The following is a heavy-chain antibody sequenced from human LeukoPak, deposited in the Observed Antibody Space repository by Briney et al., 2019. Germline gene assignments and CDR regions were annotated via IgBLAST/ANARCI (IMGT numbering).Heavy chain of an antibody. D-gene: IGHD5-18*01. CDR3: ARGRGYSYGYNDY. CDR2: INPNSGGT. Sequence: EASVKVSCKASGYTFTGYYMHWVRQAPGQGLEWMGWINPNSGGTNYTQKFQGRVTMTRDTSISTAYMELSRLRSDDTAVYYCARGRGYSYGYNDYWGQGTLVTVSS. V-gene: IGHV1-2*02. J-gene: IGHJ4*02. CDR1: GYTFTGYY.